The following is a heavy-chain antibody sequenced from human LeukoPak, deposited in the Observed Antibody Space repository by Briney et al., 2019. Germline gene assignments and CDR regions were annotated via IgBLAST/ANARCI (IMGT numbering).Heavy chain of an antibody. Sequence: PGGSLRLSCVASGFTFTSYGMHWVRQAPGKGLEWVALIRHDGNDKYYAETVKGRFTISRDNAKNSLYLQMNSLRAEDTAVYYCARSHPSSSGWYYWGQGTLVTVSS. V-gene: IGHV3-30*12. J-gene: IGHJ4*02. CDR1: GFTFTSYG. D-gene: IGHD6-19*01. CDR3: ARSHPSSSGWYY. CDR2: IRHDGNDK.